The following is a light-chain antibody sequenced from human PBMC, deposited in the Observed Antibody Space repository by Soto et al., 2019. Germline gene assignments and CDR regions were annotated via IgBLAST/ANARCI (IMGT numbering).Light chain of an antibody. J-gene: IGLJ1*01. CDR3: SSYTSSSTLV. V-gene: IGLV2-14*01. CDR2: EVS. CDR1: SSDVGGYNY. Sequence: SVLTQPASVSGSPGQSITISCTGTSSDVGGYNYVSWYQQHPGKDPKLMIYEVSNRTSGVSNRFSGSKSGNTAFLTISGLQAEDEADYYCSSYTSSSTLVFGTGTKLTVL.